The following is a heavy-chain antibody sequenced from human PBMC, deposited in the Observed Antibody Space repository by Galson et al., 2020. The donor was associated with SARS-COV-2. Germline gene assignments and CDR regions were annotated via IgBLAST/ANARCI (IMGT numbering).Heavy chain of an antibody. J-gene: IGHJ6*02. Sequence: GESLKISCAASGFTFRTYWMHRVRQVSGKGLVWVARTNSDGSSAIYADSVKGRFTISRDNAKNTLYLQMNSLRVEDTAVYYCAREGEDTWYDYVMDVWGQGTTVTVSS. CDR1: GFTFRTYW. CDR2: TNSDGSSA. D-gene: IGHD3-16*01. V-gene: IGHV3-74*01. CDR3: AREGEDTWYDYVMDV.